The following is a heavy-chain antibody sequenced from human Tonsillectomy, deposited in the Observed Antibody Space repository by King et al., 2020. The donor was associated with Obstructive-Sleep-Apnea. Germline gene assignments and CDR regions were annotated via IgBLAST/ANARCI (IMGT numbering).Heavy chain of an antibody. CDR3: ARDGESPQVYQPYYFDY. V-gene: IGHV3-30*04. CDR1: GFTFSSYA. D-gene: IGHD2/OR15-2a*01. Sequence: VQLVESGGGVVQPGRSLRLSCAASGFTFSSYAMHWVRQAPGKGLEWVAVISYDGSNKYYADSVKGRFTISRDNSKNTLYLQMNSLRAEDTAVYYCARDGESPQVYQPYYFDYWGQGTLVTVSS. J-gene: IGHJ4*02. CDR2: ISYDGSNK.